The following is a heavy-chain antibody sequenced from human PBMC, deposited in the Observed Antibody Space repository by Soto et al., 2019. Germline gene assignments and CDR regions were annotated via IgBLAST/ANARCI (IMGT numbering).Heavy chain of an antibody. CDR1: GGSISGHY. V-gene: IGHV4-59*11. CDR2: IYNTWGA. D-gene: IGHD7-27*01. J-gene: IGHJ4*02. CDR3: APSLSGANSYFGH. Sequence: QVQLQESGPGLVKPSETLSLSCTVSGGSISGHYWTWIRQPPGKGLEWIGYIYNTWGAIYNPSLKRRVTMSVDTSTNQISLKLRSVTAADTAVYYCAPSLSGANSYFGHWGQGTLVTVSS.